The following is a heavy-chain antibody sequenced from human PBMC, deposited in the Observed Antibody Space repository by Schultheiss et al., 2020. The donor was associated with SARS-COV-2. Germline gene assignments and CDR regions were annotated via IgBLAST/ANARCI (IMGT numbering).Heavy chain of an antibody. CDR1: GYTFTGYY. CDR3: AADKITFGGEVFDY. J-gene: IGHJ4*02. D-gene: IGHD3-16*01. Sequence: ASVKVSCKASGYTFTGYYMHWVRQAPGQGLEWMGWINPNSGGTNYAQKFQGWVTMTRDTSISTAYMELSRLRSDDTAVYYCAADKITFGGEVFDYWGQGTLVTVSS. V-gene: IGHV1-2*04. CDR2: INPNSGGT.